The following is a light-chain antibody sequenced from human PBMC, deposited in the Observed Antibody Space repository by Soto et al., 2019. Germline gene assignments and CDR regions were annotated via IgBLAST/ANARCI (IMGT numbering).Light chain of an antibody. Sequence: DIQMTQSPSSLSASVGDRVTIACRASQSIITQLNWYQQRPGKAPKLLIYAASTLQGGVPLRFSGSGSGTDFTLTISSLQPEDFATYYCQQYYATPTWTFGPGTEVEI. CDR1: QSIITQ. CDR2: AAS. CDR3: QQYYATPTWT. J-gene: IGKJ1*01. V-gene: IGKV1-39*01.